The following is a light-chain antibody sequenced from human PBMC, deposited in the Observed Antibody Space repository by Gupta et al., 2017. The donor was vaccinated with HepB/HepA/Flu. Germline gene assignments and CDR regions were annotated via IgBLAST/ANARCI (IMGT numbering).Light chain of an antibody. CDR1: QNINNN. Sequence: EIVMTQSPVTLSVSPGESAALSCRTSQNINNNLAWYQQKPDQAPRLLIFGASTRATGTPARFSGSGPGTDFVLTISSLQSEESAVYYCQQYYNWPLTFGGGTQVEIK. CDR2: GAS. CDR3: QQYYNWPLT. V-gene: IGKV3-15*01. J-gene: IGKJ4*02.